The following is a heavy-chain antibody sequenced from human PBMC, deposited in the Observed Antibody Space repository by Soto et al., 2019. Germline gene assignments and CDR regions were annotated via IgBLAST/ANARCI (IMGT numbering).Heavy chain of an antibody. CDR1: GGSISSSSYY. J-gene: IGHJ5*02. CDR2: IYYSGST. CDR3: ARHREQQLVPDWFDP. D-gene: IGHD6-13*01. V-gene: IGHV4-39*01. Sequence: ETLSLTCTVSGGSISSSSYYWGWIRQPPGKGLEWIGSIYYSGSTYYNPSLKSRVTISVDTSKNQFSLKLSSVTAADTAVYYCARHREQQLVPDWFDPWGQGTLVTVSS.